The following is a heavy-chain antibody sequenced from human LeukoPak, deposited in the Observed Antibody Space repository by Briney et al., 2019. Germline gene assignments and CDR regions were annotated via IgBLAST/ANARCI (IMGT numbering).Heavy chain of an antibody. D-gene: IGHD5-18*01. J-gene: IGHJ4*02. CDR2: INPNSGGI. CDR3: ASAYSYGWAFDY. V-gene: IGHV1-2*02. Sequence: ASVKVSCKASGYTFTGYYMHWVRQAPGQGLEWMGWINPNSGGINYAQKFQGRVTMTRDTSISTAYMELSRLRSDDTAVYYCASAYSYGWAFDYWGQGTLVTVSS. CDR1: GYTFTGYY.